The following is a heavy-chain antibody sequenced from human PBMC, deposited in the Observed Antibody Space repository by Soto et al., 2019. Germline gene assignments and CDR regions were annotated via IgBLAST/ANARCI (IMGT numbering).Heavy chain of an antibody. D-gene: IGHD3-10*01. CDR1: GDTFKNCV. V-gene: IGHV1-69*01. CDR3: AAELGFGKLSVV. CDR2: IIPLFGTT. Sequence: QVQVVQSGVEVRRPGSSVKVSCTASGDTFKNCVISWVRQAPGQGLEWMGGIIPLFGTTDFAQRLQGRLTITTDESTTTAYMELSRLRSEDKATYYCAAELGFGKLSVVWGQGTTVIVSS. J-gene: IGHJ6*02.